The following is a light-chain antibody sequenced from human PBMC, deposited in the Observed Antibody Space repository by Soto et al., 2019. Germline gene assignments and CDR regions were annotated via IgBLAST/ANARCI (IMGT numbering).Light chain of an antibody. CDR3: QQYGSSPWT. Sequence: EIVLTQSPGTLSLSPGERPTLSCRASQSLSSSYLAWYQQKPGQPPRLLIYGTSSRATGIPDRFSGSGSGTDFTLTISRLEPEDFAVYYCQQYGSSPWTFGQGTKVEIK. V-gene: IGKV3-20*01. J-gene: IGKJ1*01. CDR1: QSLSSSY. CDR2: GTS.